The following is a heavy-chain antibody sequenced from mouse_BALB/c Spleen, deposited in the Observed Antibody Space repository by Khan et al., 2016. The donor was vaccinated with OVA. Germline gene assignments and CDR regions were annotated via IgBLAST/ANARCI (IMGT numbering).Heavy chain of an antibody. V-gene: IGHV1S135*01. CDR2: IDPFSGGT. J-gene: IGHJ3*01. CDR1: GYSFTSYY. CDR3: PRHRYVAWFTY. Sequence: VQLQQPGPELMKPGASVKISCKASGYSFTSYYIHWVMQSHGTSLEWIGNIDPFSGGTTYNQKFKGKATLTVDKSSSTAYIHLSNLTSEDAAFYCCPRHRYVAWFTYCGQGTLVTVSA.